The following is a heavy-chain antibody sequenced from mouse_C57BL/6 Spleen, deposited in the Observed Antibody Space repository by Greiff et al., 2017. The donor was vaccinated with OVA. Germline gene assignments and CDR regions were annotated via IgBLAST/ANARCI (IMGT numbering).Heavy chain of an antibody. V-gene: IGHV1-52*01. CDR1: GYTFTSYW. CDR2: IDPSDSET. D-gene: IGHD1-1*01. Sequence: VQLVESGAELVRPGSSVKLSCKASGYTFTSYWMHWVKQRPIQGLEWIGNIDPSDSETHYNQKFKDKATLTVDKSSSTAYMQLSSLTSEDSAVYYCAREYYGSSYLFAYWGQGTLVTVSA. J-gene: IGHJ3*01. CDR3: AREYYGSSYLFAY.